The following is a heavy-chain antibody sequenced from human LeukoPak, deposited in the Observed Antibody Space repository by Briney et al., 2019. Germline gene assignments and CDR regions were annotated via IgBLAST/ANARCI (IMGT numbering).Heavy chain of an antibody. Sequence: GGSLRLSCAASGFTFSSYWMSWVRQAPGKGLEWVANIKQDGSEKYYVDSVKGRFTISRDNAKNSLYLQMNSPRAEDTAVYYCARDRTVGATALYYYYMDVWGKGTTVTVSS. CDR3: ARDRTVGATALYYYYMDV. CDR2: IKQDGSEK. J-gene: IGHJ6*03. D-gene: IGHD1-26*01. V-gene: IGHV3-7*01. CDR1: GFTFSSYW.